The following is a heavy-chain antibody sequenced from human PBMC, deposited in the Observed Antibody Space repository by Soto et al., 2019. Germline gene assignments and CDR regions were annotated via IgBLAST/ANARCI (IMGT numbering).Heavy chain of an antibody. V-gene: IGHV3-23*01. CDR1: GFTFSSYA. J-gene: IGHJ4*02. D-gene: IGHD2-15*01. CDR3: AKRSHIVVVVAAPEYHFDY. CDR2: ISGSGGST. Sequence: GGSLRLSCAASGFTFSSYAMSWVRQAPGKGLEWVSAISGSGGSTYYADSVKGRFTISRDNSKNTLYLQMNSLRAEDTAVYYCAKRSHIVVVVAAPEYHFDYWGQGTLVTVSS.